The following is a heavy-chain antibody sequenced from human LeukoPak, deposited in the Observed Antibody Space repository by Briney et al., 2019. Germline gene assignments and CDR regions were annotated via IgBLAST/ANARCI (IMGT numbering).Heavy chain of an antibody. CDR1: GYTFTSYG. Sequence: ASVKVSCKASGYTFTSYGISWVRQAPGQGLEWMGWLSAYNGNTNYAQKLQGRVTMTTDTSTSTAYMELRSLRSDNTAVYYCARGDFTMIVVGAFDIWGQGTMVTVSS. CDR3: ARGDFTMIVVGAFDI. V-gene: IGHV1-18*01. CDR2: LSAYNGNT. D-gene: IGHD3-22*01. J-gene: IGHJ3*02.